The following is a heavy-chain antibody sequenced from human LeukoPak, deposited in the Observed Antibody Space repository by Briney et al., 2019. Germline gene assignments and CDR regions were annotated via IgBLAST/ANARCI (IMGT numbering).Heavy chain of an antibody. J-gene: IGHJ5*02. CDR2: IIPILGIA. D-gene: IGHD3-3*01. CDR3: ARESGDDFWSGYYTNWFDP. CDR1: GGTFSSYA. V-gene: IGHV1-69*04. Sequence: SVKVSCTASGGTFSSYAISWVRQAPGQGLEWMGRIIPILGIANYAQKFQGRVTITADKSTSTAYMELSSLRSEDTAVYYCARESGDDFWSGYYTNWFDPWGQGTLVTVSS.